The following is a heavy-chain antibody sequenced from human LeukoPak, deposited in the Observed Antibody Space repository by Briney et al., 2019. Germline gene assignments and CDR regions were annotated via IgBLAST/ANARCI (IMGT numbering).Heavy chain of an antibody. V-gene: IGHV3-7*01. J-gene: IGHJ6*03. CDR3: ARVDLLGYYYMDV. Sequence: PGGPLRLSCAASGFTFSSYWMSWVRQAPGKGLEWVANIKQDGSEKYYVDSVKGRFTISRDNAKNSLYLQMDSLRAEDTAVYYCARVDLLGYYYMDVWGKGTSVTVSS. CDR1: GFTFSSYW. D-gene: IGHD3-9*01. CDR2: IKQDGSEK.